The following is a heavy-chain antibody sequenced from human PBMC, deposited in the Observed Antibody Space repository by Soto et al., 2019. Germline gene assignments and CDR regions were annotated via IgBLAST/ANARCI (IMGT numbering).Heavy chain of an antibody. J-gene: IGHJ3*02. CDR3: AREGFAGHIVVVTAADAFDI. D-gene: IGHD2-21*02. CDR2: IIPIFGTA. CDR1: GGTFSSYA. V-gene: IGHV1-69*13. Sequence: WASVKVSCKASGGTFSSYAISWVRQAPGQGLEWMGGIIPIFGTANYAQKFQGRVTITADESTSTAYMELSSLRSEDTAVYYCAREGFAGHIVVVTAADAFDIWGQGTMVTVSS.